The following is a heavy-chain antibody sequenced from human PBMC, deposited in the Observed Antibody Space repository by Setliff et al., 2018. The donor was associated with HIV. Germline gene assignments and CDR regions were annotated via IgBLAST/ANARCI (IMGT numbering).Heavy chain of an antibody. D-gene: IGHD2-8*02. J-gene: IGHJ4*02. CDR3: ARRGMWSYETGGNPTATFDY. CDR2: IYFSGTP. CDR1: GGSINSRSYY. V-gene: IGHV4-39*01. Sequence: SETLSLTCTVSGGSINSRSYYWAWVRQPPGEGLEWVASIYFSGTPYYNPSLKNRVTISVDTSKNLFSLKLSSVTAADTAVYYCARRGMWSYETGGNPTATFDYWGQGVLVTVSS.